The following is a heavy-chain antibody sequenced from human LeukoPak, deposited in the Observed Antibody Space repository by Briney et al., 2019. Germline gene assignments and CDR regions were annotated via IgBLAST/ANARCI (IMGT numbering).Heavy chain of an antibody. D-gene: IGHD3-9*01. V-gene: IGHV3-48*02. CDR1: GFTFSSCS. CDR2: ISSGSSSI. Sequence: GGSLRLSCAASGFTFSSCSMNWVRQAPGKGLEWVSYISSGSSSIYYADSVKGRFTISRDNAENSLYLQMNSLRDEDTAVYYCARGRATGRSGGDYWGQGTLVTVSP. CDR3: ARGRATGRSGGDY. J-gene: IGHJ4*02.